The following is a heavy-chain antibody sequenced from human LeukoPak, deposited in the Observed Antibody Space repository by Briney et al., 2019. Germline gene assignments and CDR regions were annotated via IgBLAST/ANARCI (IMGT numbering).Heavy chain of an antibody. V-gene: IGHV3-66*04. CDR2: MYSGGGT. D-gene: IGHD3-22*01. CDR1: GSGFTVSSNY. CDR3: ARRSDSSGYSGGCFDP. J-gene: IGHJ5*02. Sequence: PGGSLRLSCAASGSGFTVSSNYMSWVRQAPGKGLEWVSVMYSGGGTYYADSVKGRFTISRDNSKNTVHLQMNSLRAEDTAVYYCARRSDSSGYSGGCFDPWGQGTLVTVSS.